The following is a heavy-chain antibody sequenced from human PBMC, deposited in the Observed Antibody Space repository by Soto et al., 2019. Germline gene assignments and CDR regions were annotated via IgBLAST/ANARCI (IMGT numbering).Heavy chain of an antibody. CDR2: INHSGST. V-gene: IGHV4-34*01. Sequence: SETLYLTCDFHVWSFSGYYLSGIRQPPGKGLEWMGEINHSGSTSSNPSLKSRVTISVDTSKNQFSLKLSAVTAADTAVYYCARAAPRYCSGGSCYSGRAYWGQGTLVTV. CDR3: ARAAPRYCSGGSCYSGRAY. CDR1: VWSFSGYY. D-gene: IGHD2-15*01. J-gene: IGHJ4*02.